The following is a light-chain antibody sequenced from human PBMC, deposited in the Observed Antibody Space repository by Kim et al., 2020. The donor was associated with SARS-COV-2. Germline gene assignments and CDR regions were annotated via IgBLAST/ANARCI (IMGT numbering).Light chain of an antibody. CDR3: QTWGTGIHWI. Sequence: SVKLTCTRSSGHSDYAIAWHQQQPEKGPRFLMKLNSDGSHVKADGIPDRFSGSSSGTDRYLTISSLQSEDEADYYCQTWGTGIHWIFGGGTKLSVL. V-gene: IGLV4-69*01. CDR1: SGHSDYA. CDR2: LNSDGSH. J-gene: IGLJ2*01.